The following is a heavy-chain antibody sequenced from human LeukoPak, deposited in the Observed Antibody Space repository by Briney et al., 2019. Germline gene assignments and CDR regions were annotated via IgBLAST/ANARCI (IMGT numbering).Heavy chain of an antibody. CDR3: ARTYSAWYFAY. CDR2: IYYSGTS. CDR1: GVSISSHD. D-gene: IGHD5-18*01. V-gene: IGHV4-59*11. Sequence: SETLSLTCTVSGVSISSHDWTWIRQPPGKGLEWIGYIYYSGTSDYNPSLKSRVTISVDTSKNQFSLKLSSVTAADTAVYYCARTYSAWYFAYWGQGNLVTVSS. J-gene: IGHJ4*02.